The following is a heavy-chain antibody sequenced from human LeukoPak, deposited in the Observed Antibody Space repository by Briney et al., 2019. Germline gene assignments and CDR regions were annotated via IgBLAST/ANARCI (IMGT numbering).Heavy chain of an antibody. CDR2: INYSGNT. J-gene: IGHJ4*02. CDR3: ARRGTAYCRGGNCYSDKYFDY. CDR1: GGSLSGYY. V-gene: IGHV4-34*01. D-gene: IGHD2-15*01. Sequence: PSETLSLTCAVYGGSLSGYYWTWIRQTPGKGLEWIGEINYSGNTNYNRSLKNRVTISADTSKNQFSLRLSSVTAADTAVYYCARRGTAYCRGGNCYSDKYFDYWGQGTQVAVSS.